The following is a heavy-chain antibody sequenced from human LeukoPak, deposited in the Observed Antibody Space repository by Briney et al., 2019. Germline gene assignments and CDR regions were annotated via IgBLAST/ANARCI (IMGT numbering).Heavy chain of an antibody. Sequence: SQTLSLTCAISGDSVSSSSATWNWIRQSPSRGLEWLGRTYYKSKWYNDYAVSVKSRITISPDTSRNQFSLQLTSATPEDTAVYYCARDPSGGFRWYFDLWGRGTLVTVSS. V-gene: IGHV6-1*01. CDR3: ARDPSGGFRWYFDL. J-gene: IGHJ2*01. D-gene: IGHD2-15*01. CDR1: GDSVSSSSAT. CDR2: TYYKSKWYN.